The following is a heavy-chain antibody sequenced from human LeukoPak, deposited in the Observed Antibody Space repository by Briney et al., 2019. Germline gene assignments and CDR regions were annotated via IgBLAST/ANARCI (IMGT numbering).Heavy chain of an antibody. CDR2: ISSRSSYK. CDR3: AREGTMISSFDY. Sequence: GGSLRLSCAASRFTFSSYSMNWIRQAPGKGLEWVSAISSRSSYKYYADSVKGRFTVSRENDKNSLYLEMNSLRVDDTAVYYCAREGTMISSFDYWGQGTLVTVSS. D-gene: IGHD3-22*01. V-gene: IGHV3-21*06. J-gene: IGHJ4*02. CDR1: RFTFSSYS.